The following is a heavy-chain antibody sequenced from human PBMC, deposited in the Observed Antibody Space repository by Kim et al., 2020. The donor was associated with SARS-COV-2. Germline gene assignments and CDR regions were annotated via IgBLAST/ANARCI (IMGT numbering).Heavy chain of an antibody. J-gene: IGHJ4*02. CDR2: ISSDGYFK. Sequence: GGSLRLSCAASGFTFSSYGMHWVRQPPGKGLHWVALISSDGYFKAYTQSVKGRFTISRDTSKNKLYLEMNSLTPDHTAMYYCARDQGGGYHQNPAYGGRGPGVTVST. CDR1: GFTFSSYG. CDR3: ARDQGGGYHQNPAY. V-gene: IGHV3-30*03. D-gene: IGHD5-12*01.